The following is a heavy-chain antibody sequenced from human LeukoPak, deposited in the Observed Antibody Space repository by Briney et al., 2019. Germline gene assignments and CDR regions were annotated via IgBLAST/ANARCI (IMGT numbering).Heavy chain of an antibody. D-gene: IGHD1-26*01. CDR1: GYTFTGYY. CDR3: ARDLVGLVGATPSNWFDP. J-gene: IGHJ5*02. V-gene: IGHV1-2*02. Sequence: VASVKVSCKASGYTFTGYYMHWVRQAPGQGLEWMGWINPNSSGTNYAQKFQGRVTMTRDTSISTAYMELSRLRSDDTAVYYCARDLVGLVGATPSNWFDPWGQGTLVTVSS. CDR2: INPNSSGT.